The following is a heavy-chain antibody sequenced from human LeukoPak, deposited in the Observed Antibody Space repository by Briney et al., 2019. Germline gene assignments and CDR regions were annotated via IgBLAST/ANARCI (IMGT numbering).Heavy chain of an antibody. V-gene: IGHV4-59*01. CDR1: VGSISSYY. D-gene: IGHD6-13*01. CDR2: IYYSGST. J-gene: IGHJ4*02. CDR3: ARGGRIAAAGFDY. Sequence: SETLSLTCTVSVGSISSYYWSWIRQPPGKGLEWIGYIYYSGSTNYNPSLKSRVTISVDTSKNQFSLKLSSVTAADTAVYYCARGGRIAAAGFDYWGQGTLVTVSS.